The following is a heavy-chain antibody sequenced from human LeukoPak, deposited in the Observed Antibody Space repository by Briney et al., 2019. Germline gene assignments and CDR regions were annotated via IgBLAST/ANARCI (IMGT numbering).Heavy chain of an antibody. D-gene: IGHD2-2*01. Sequence: SETLSLTCTVSGGSVSSYYWSWIRQPPGKGLEWIGEINHSGSTNYNPSLKSRVTISVDTSKNQFSLKLSSVTAADTAVYYCARGRYCSSTSCYGYYYYGMDVWGQGTTVTVSS. J-gene: IGHJ6*02. CDR2: INHSGST. CDR1: GGSVSSYY. V-gene: IGHV4-34*01. CDR3: ARGRYCSSTSCYGYYYYGMDV.